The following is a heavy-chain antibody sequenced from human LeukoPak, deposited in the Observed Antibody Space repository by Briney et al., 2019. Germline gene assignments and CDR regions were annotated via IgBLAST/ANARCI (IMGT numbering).Heavy chain of an antibody. CDR3: AGAGSGSYFAYR. D-gene: IGHD3-10*01. CDR2: IYYSGST. Sequence: SETLSLTCTVSGGSISSSSYYWGWIRQPPGKGLEWIGSIYYSGSTYYNPSLKSRVTISVDTSKNQFSLKLSSVTAADTAVYYCAGAGSGSYFAYRWGQGTLVTVSS. J-gene: IGHJ4*02. CDR1: GGSISSSSYY. V-gene: IGHV4-39*07.